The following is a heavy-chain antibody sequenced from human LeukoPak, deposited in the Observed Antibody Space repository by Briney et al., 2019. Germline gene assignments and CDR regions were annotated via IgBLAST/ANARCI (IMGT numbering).Heavy chain of an antibody. Sequence: ASVKVSCKASGYTFTGYYMHWVRQAPGQGLEWMGWINPNSGGTNYAQKFQGRVTMTRDTSISTAYMELSRLRSDDTAVYYCASGDDFWSGYPPGGYWGQGTLVTVSS. J-gene: IGHJ4*02. V-gene: IGHV1-2*02. CDR3: ASGDDFWSGYPPGGY. D-gene: IGHD3-3*01. CDR2: INPNSGGT. CDR1: GYTFTGYY.